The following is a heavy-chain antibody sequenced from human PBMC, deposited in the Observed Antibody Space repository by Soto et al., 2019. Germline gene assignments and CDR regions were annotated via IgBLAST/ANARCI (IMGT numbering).Heavy chain of an antibody. J-gene: IGHJ6*02. CDR1: GYTFTDYW. Sequence: PGESLKISCKGSGYTFTDYWIGWVRQLPGKGLEWMGIIYPGDSDTRYSPSFQGQVTISADKSISTAYLQWSSLKASDTAMYYCARPGITIFGVVTADGMDVWGQGTTVTVSS. V-gene: IGHV5-51*01. CDR3: ARPGITIFGVVTADGMDV. CDR2: IYPGDSDT. D-gene: IGHD3-3*01.